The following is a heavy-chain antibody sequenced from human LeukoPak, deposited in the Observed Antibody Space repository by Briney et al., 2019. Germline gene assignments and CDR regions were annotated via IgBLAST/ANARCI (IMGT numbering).Heavy chain of an antibody. CDR2: IYYTGTT. CDR1: GGSISSYY. Sequence: KPSETLSLTCTVSGGSISSYYCSWIRQPPGKGLEWVGYIYYTGTTNYNPSLKSRVTISLDTSKNQFSLKLSSVTAADTAVYYCARVLTIFRGGFDYWGQGTLVTVSS. V-gene: IGHV4-59*01. J-gene: IGHJ4*02. CDR3: ARVLTIFRGGFDY. D-gene: IGHD3-10*01.